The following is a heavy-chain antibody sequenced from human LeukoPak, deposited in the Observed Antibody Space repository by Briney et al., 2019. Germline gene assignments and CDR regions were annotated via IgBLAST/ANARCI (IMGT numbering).Heavy chain of an antibody. CDR2: INPSGGRT. CDR1: GYTFTSNY. J-gene: IGHJ5*02. D-gene: IGHD3-22*01. CDR3: ARDGTYGYYYDSSGYGSGWFDP. Sequence: ASVKVSCKASGYTFTSNYMHWVRQAPGQGLEWMGVINPSGGRTSYAQKFQGRVTMTRDMSTSTVYMELSRLRSDDTAVYYCARDGTYGYYYDSSGYGSGWFDPWGQGTLVTVSS. V-gene: IGHV1-46*01.